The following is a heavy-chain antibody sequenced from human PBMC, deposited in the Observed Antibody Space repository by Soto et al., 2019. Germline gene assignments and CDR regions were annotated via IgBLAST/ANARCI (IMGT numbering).Heavy chain of an antibody. D-gene: IGHD6-6*01. Sequence: GSLRLSCSASGFTFSSYAMHWVRQAPGKGLEYVSAISSTGGSTYYADSVKGRFTISRDNSKNTLYLQMSSLRAEDTAVYYCVKDSYSSSSGYFDYWGQGALVTFSS. V-gene: IGHV3-64D*08. CDR2: ISSTGGST. CDR3: VKDSYSSSSGYFDY. J-gene: IGHJ4*02. CDR1: GFTFSSYA.